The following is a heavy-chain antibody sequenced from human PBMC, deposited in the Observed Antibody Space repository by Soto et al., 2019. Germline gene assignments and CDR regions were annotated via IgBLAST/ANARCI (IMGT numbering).Heavy chain of an antibody. J-gene: IGHJ6*02. CDR3: AKVRASYLSASYFYYGLDV. D-gene: IGHD3-10*01. CDR1: GITFSHYV. Sequence: GGSLRLSWVPSGITFSHYVPSCVRQSPERVLEWVSSISGSGSSVYVADSVRGRFNMSRDLSTNTVSLQMNSLRAEDTAVYYGAKVRASYLSASYFYYGLDVWGQGTTVTVSS. CDR2: ISGSGSSV. V-gene: IGHV3-23*01.